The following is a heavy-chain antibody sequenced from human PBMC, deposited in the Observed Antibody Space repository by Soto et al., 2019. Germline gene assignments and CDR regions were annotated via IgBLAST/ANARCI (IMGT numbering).Heavy chain of an antibody. J-gene: IGHJ6*02. CDR1: GGSISSSNW. CDR3: SYGSGSYYYYGMDV. Sequence: SETLSLTCAVSGGSISSSNWWSWVRQPPGKGLEWIGEIYHSGSTNYNPSLKSRVTISVDKSKNQFSLKLSSVTAADTAVYYCSYGSGSYYYYGMDVWGQGTTVTISS. D-gene: IGHD3-10*01. V-gene: IGHV4-4*02. CDR2: IYHSGST.